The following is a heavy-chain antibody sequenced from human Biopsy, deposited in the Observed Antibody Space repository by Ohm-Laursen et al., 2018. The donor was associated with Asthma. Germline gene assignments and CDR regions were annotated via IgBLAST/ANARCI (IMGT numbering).Heavy chain of an antibody. J-gene: IGHJ4*02. Sequence: GSLRLSCTASGFTFSTYAMSWARQAPGKGLEWVSSISGSGGRTYYADSVKGRFTVSRDNSMNTLYLQMSSLRAEDTAVYYCARVWQLATLDYWGQGTLVTVSS. D-gene: IGHD6-13*01. V-gene: IGHV3-23*01. CDR3: ARVWQLATLDY. CDR2: ISGSGGRT. CDR1: GFTFSTYA.